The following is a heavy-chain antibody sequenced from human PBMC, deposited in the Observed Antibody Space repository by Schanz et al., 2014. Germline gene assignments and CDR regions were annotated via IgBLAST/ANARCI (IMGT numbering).Heavy chain of an antibody. CDR1: GFIFRSFG. Sequence: QVQLVESGGGWVQPGGSLRLSCATSGFIFRSFGIHWVRQAPGKGLEWVAVIWSDGTNEYYADSVKGRFTISGDSSKYTVYLQMNSLRADDTAVYYCAKGPYYYYYMDVWGNGTTXTVSS. CDR2: IWSDGTNE. CDR3: AKGPYYYYYMDV. V-gene: IGHV3-33*06. J-gene: IGHJ6*03.